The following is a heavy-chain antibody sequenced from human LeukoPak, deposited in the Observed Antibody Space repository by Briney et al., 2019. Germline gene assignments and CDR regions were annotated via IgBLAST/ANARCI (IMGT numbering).Heavy chain of an antibody. CDR1: GFTFSHFW. Sequence: GGSLRLSCAASGFTFSHFWIHWVRQAPGKGLVWVSRINSDGSDTIYADSVKGRFTSSRDNAKNILYLQMNNLGAEDTAVYYCARMTTVTTEGIWGQGTMVTVSS. D-gene: IGHD4-17*01. J-gene: IGHJ3*02. CDR3: ARMTTVTTEGI. CDR2: INSDGSDT. V-gene: IGHV3-74*01.